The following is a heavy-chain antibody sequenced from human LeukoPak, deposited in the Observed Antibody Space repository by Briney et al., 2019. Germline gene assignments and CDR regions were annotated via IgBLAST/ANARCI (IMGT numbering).Heavy chain of an antibody. CDR1: GYTFTNYG. J-gene: IGHJ4*02. D-gene: IGHD2-15*01. CDR3: AINCIGCHGFEY. CDR2: IGANNDNT. Sequence: ASVKVSCKTSGYTFTNYGLGWVRQAPGQGLEWMGWIGANNDNTNYAQKFQGRVTMTSDTSTTTAYMELRSLISDDTAVYYCAINCIGCHGFEYRGQGTQVTVSS. V-gene: IGHV1-18*01.